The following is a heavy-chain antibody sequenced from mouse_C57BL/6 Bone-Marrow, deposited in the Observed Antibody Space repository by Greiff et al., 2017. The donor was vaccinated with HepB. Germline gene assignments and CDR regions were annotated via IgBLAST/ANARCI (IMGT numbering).Heavy chain of an antibody. V-gene: IGHV1-39*01. D-gene: IGHD1-1*01. Sequence: EVQRVESGPELVKPGASVKISCKASGYSFTDYNMNWVKQSNGKSLEWIGVINPNYGTTSYNQKFKGKATLTVDQSSSTAYMQRNSLTSEDSAVYYWARGRLLRWYFDYWGQGTTLTVSS. CDR1: GYSFTDYN. CDR2: INPNYGTT. CDR3: ARGRLLRWYFDY. J-gene: IGHJ2*01.